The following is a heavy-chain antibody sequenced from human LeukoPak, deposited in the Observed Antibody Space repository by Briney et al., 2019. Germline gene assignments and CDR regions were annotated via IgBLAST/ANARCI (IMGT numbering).Heavy chain of an antibody. D-gene: IGHD5-12*01. Sequence: GGSLRLSCAASGFTFSRYSMNWVRQAPGKGLEWVACISDSGNYVYYAESVKGRFTISRDNAKNSLYLQMNSLRAEDTAVYYCAKGGGYEAQYYYYYLDVWGKGTTVTISS. CDR2: ISDSGNYV. CDR1: GFTFSRYS. J-gene: IGHJ6*03. CDR3: AKGGGYEAQYYYYYLDV. V-gene: IGHV3-21*01.